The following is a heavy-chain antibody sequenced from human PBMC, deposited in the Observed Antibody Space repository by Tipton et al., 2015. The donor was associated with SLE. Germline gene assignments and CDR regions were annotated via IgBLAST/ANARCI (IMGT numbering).Heavy chain of an antibody. CDR3: ARAGAKYSSSWLDY. V-gene: IGHV4-38-2*01. D-gene: IGHD6-13*01. Sequence: TLSLTCAVSGYSISIDYYWGWIRQPPGKGLEWIGSIYHSGSTYYNPSLKSRVTISADTSKNQFSLKLSSVTAADTAVYYCARAGAKYSSSWLDYWGQGTLVTVSS. J-gene: IGHJ4*02. CDR2: IYHSGST. CDR1: GYSISIDYY.